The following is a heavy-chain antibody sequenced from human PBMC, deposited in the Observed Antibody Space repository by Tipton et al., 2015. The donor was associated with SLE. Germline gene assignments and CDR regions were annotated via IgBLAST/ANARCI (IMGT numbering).Heavy chain of an antibody. CDR1: GFTFSSYW. CDR2: INEDGSKK. J-gene: IGHJ4*02. D-gene: IGHD3-16*01. V-gene: IGHV3-7*01. Sequence: SLRLSCAASGFTFSSYWMGWVRQAPGKGLEWVASINEDGSKKYYVDSVEGRFTISRDNAKNSLYLQMNSLRAEDTAVYYCARDVAYAFDIWGQGTLVTVSS. CDR3: ARDVAYAFDI.